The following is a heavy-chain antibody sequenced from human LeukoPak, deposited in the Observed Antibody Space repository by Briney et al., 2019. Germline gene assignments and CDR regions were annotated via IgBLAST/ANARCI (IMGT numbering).Heavy chain of an antibody. CDR2: INPNSGGT. Sequence: ASVRVSCKASGYTFTGYYMHWVRQAPGQGLEWMGWINPNSGGTNYAQKFQGRVTMTRDTSISTAYMELSRLRSDDTAVYYCARGSSGWYGGFDYWGQGTLVTVSS. CDR1: GYTFTGYY. D-gene: IGHD6-19*01. V-gene: IGHV1-2*02. J-gene: IGHJ4*02. CDR3: ARGSSGWYGGFDY.